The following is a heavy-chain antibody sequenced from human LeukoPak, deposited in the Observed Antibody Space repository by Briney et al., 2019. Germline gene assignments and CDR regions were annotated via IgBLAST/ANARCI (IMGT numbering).Heavy chain of an antibody. Sequence: GGSLRLSCAGSGFTFTNYWMQWVRQVPGKVLVWVSRINTDGRSTSYADSVKGRFTISRDNAKNTLYLQMNSLRAEDTAVYYCASIGGSYPDCWGPRTLVTVSS. CDR2: INTDGRST. V-gene: IGHV3-74*01. CDR1: GFTFTNYW. CDR3: ASIGGSYPDC. J-gene: IGHJ4*02. D-gene: IGHD1-26*01.